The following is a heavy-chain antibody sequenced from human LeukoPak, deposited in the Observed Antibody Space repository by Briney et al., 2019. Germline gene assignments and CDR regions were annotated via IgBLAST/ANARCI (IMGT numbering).Heavy chain of an antibody. V-gene: IGHV3-23*01. CDR2: ISGSGVTT. CDR1: GFTFSSFA. CDR3: AKERTGLIARVDY. D-gene: IGHD2-21*01. Sequence: PGGSLRLSCAASGFTFSSFAMSWVRQAPGKGLEWVSGISGSGVTTYYADSVKGRFTISRDNSKNTLYLQMNSLRDEDTAVYFCAKERTGLIARVDYWGQGTLVTVSS. J-gene: IGHJ4*02.